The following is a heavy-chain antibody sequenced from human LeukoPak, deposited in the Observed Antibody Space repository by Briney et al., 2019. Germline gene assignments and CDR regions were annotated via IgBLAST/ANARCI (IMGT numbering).Heavy chain of an antibody. V-gene: IGHV4-59*12. CDR3: ARGIAAAGFFDY. Sequence: SETLSLTCTVSGGSISSYYWSWIRQPPGKGLEWIGYIYYGGSTNYNPSLKSRVTISVDRSKNQFSLKLSSVTAADTAVYYCARGIAAAGFFDYWGQGTLVTVSS. CDR1: GGSISSYY. CDR2: IYYGGST. D-gene: IGHD6-13*01. J-gene: IGHJ4*02.